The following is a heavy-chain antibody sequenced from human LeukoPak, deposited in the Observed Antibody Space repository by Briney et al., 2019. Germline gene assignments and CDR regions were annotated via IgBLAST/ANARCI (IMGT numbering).Heavy chain of an antibody. J-gene: IGHJ6*02. CDR1: GFTFSGSA. D-gene: IGHD5-18*01. V-gene: IGHV3-73*01. Sequence: GGSLRLSCAASGFTFSGSAMHWVRQASGKGLEWVGRIRSKANSYATAYAASVKGRFTISRDDSKNTAYLQMNSLKTEDTAVYYCTTLQSGYSYGYYYYGMDVWGQGTTVTVSS. CDR2: IRSKANSYAT. CDR3: TTLQSGYSYGYYYYGMDV.